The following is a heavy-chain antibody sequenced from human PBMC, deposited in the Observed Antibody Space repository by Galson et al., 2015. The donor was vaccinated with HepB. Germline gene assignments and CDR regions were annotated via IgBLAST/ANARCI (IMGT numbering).Heavy chain of an antibody. CDR1: GGSISNYY. D-gene: IGHD1-1*01. Sequence: SETLSLTCSVSGGSISNYYWSWIRQPPGKGLEWVGAINHSGSTNYNPSLKSRVTISVDTSKNQFSLKLSCVTAADTAVYYCARAPRVAGRRSHYLYFDLWGRGTLVTVSS. V-gene: IGHV4-34*01. J-gene: IGHJ2*01. CDR2: INHSGST. CDR3: ARAPRVAGRRSHYLYFDL.